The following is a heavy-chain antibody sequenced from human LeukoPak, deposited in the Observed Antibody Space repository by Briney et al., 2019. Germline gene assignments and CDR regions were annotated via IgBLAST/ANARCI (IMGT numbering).Heavy chain of an antibody. CDR2: IYYSGST. Sequence: SETLSLTRTVSGGSISSSSYYWGWIRQPPGKGLEWIGSIYYSGSTYYNPSLKSRVTISVDTSENQFSLKLSSVTAADTAVYYCARRGESGGFDYWGQGTLVTVSS. J-gene: IGHJ4*02. D-gene: IGHD3-10*01. CDR1: GGSISSSSYY. V-gene: IGHV4-39*01. CDR3: ARRGESGGFDY.